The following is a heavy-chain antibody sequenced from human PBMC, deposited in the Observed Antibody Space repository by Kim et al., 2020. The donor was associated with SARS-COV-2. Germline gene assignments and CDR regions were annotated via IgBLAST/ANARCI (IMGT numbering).Heavy chain of an antibody. CDR2: FDPEDGET. Sequence: ASVKVSCKVSGYTLTELSMHWVRQAPGKGLEWMGGFDPEDGETIYAQKFQGRVTMTEDTSTDTAYMEPSSLRSEDTAVYYCATVPAWLLLQQAYYFDYWGQGTLVTVSS. D-gene: IGHD3-22*01. J-gene: IGHJ4*02. CDR3: ATVPAWLLLQQAYYFDY. CDR1: GYTLTELS. V-gene: IGHV1-24*01.